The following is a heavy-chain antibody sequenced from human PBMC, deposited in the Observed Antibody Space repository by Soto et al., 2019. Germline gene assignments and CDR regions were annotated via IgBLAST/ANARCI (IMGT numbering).Heavy chain of an antibody. CDR1: GFTFSEYG. J-gene: IGHJ4*02. Sequence: VRLEQSGAEVKKPGASVRLSCKTSGFTFSEYGLHWVRQAPGQSFEWMGWINAGDGETKYSQVFQGRVTISSDTSTRTIYMDVMNLNLEDTAVYFCARVSNGDLGGYWGQGTLVTVSS. V-gene: IGHV1-3*01. D-gene: IGHD4-17*01. CDR2: INAGDGET. CDR3: ARVSNGDLGGY.